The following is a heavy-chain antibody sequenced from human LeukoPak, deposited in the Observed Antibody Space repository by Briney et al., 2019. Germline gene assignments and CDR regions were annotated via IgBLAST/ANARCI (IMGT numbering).Heavy chain of an antibody. CDR3: ARVRKYSGYYSWYFDL. CDR2: IGTAGDT. J-gene: IGHJ2*01. Sequence: GGSLRLSCAASGFTFSSYDMHWVRQATGKGLEWVSAIGTAGDTYYPGSVKGRFTISRENAKNSLYLQMNGLRAGDTAVYYCARVRKYSGYYSWYFDLWGRGTLVTVSS. D-gene: IGHD5-12*01. CDR1: GFTFSSYD. V-gene: IGHV3-13*01.